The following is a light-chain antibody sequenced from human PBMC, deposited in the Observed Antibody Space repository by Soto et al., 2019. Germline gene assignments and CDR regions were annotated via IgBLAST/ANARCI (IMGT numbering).Light chain of an antibody. CDR1: SNDVGGYNY. CDR3: SSYAGSSNVV. J-gene: IGLJ2*01. CDR2: EVT. V-gene: IGLV2-8*01. Sequence: QSALTQPPSASGSPGQSVTISCTGTSNDVGGYNYVSWYQQHPGKVPKLMISEVTKRPSGAPDRFSGSKSGNTASLTVSGLQAEDEADYYCSSYAGSSNVVFGGGTKVTVL.